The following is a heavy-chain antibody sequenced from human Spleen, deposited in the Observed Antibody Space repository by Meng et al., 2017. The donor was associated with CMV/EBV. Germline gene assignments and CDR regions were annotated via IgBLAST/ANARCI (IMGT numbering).Heavy chain of an antibody. D-gene: IGHD2-2*01. V-gene: IGHV3-9*01. Sequence: SLKISCAASGFTFDDYAMHWVRQAPGKGLEWFSGISWNSGSIGYADAVKGRFTISRDKATNSLYQQMNILRTEDTALYYCAKARCSSTSCSLFDSWGQGTLVTVSS. J-gene: IGHJ4*02. CDR3: AKARCSSTSCSLFDS. CDR2: ISWNSGSI. CDR1: GFTFDDYA.